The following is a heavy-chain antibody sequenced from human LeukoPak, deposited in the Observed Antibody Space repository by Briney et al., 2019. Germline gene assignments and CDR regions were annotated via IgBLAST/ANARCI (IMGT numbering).Heavy chain of an antibody. J-gene: IGHJ4*02. CDR2: INHSGST. Sequence: SETLSLTCAVYGGSFSGYYWSWIRQPPGKGLEWIGEINHSGSTNYNPSLKSRVTISVDTSKNQFSLKLSSVTAADTAVYYCARDNLDFDWLFNYFDYWGQGTLVTVSS. D-gene: IGHD3-9*01. V-gene: IGHV4-34*01. CDR1: GGSFSGYY. CDR3: ARDNLDFDWLFNYFDY.